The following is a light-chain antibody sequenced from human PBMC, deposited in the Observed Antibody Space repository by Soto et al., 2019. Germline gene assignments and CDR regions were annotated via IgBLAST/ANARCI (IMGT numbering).Light chain of an antibody. Sequence: EIVLTQSPGTLSLSPGERDTLSCRASQSVSGIAWYQQKTGQAPRLLIYGASSRATGIPDRFSGSGSGTDFTLTISRLEPEDFAVYYCQQYGTSPLTVGGGTKVDIK. CDR2: GAS. J-gene: IGKJ4*02. V-gene: IGKV3-20*01. CDR1: QSVSG. CDR3: QQYGTSPLT.